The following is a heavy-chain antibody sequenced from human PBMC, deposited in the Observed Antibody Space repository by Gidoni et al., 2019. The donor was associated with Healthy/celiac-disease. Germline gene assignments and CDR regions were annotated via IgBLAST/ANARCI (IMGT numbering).Heavy chain of an antibody. Sequence: VQLVQSGAEVKKPGASVKVSCKASGHTFTGYIIHWVRQAPGQTLEWMGRINAANGDTKYSQRFQGRVTVTRDTSASTAYMELSGLTSEDTAVYYCARGVLAGTWGQGTLVTVSS. CDR3: ARGVLAGT. D-gene: IGHD6-19*01. CDR2: INAANGDT. J-gene: IGHJ5*02. CDR1: GHTFTGYI. V-gene: IGHV1-3*01.